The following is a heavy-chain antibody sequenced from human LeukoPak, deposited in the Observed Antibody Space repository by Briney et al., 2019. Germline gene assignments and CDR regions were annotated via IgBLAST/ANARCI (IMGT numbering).Heavy chain of an antibody. J-gene: IGHJ4*02. D-gene: IGHD1-1*01. V-gene: IGHV3-48*03. CDR3: VRDEDPSTNCYWDY. CDR2: ISPSGSYI. Sequence: GGSLRLSCAASGVTFSSDEMNWVRQAPGKGLEWISYISPSGSYIFYAASAKGRFTISIDNTKNSVYLQMKSLSVEDTAVYYCVRDEDPSTNCYWDYWGQGTLVTVSS. CDR1: GVTFSSDE.